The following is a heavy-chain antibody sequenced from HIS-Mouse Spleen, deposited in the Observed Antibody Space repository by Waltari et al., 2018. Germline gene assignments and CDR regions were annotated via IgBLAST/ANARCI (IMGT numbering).Heavy chain of an antibody. CDR3: AREIPYSSSWYDWYFDL. CDR1: GFSLSNARMG. D-gene: IGHD6-13*01. J-gene: IGHJ2*01. V-gene: IGHV2-26*01. CDR2: IFSKDEK. Sequence: QVTLKESGPVLVKPTETLTLTCTVSGFSLSNARMGVSWIRQPPGKALEWLAHIFSKDEKSYSTSRNGRLTSSKDTSKSQVGLTMTNMDPVDTATYYCAREIPYSSSWYDWYFDLWGRGTLVTVSS.